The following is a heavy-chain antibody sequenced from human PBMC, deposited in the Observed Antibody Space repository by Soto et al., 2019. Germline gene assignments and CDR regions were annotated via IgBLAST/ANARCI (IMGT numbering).Heavy chain of an antibody. CDR1: GDTFTSYD. D-gene: IGHD4-17*01. Sequence: QVQLVQSGAEVKKPGASVKVSCKASGDTFTSYDINWVRQATGQGLECMGWTKPKSGNTCYAQKFQGSVTMPRDSYRSPAYLELNNLRSEDTAMYYCARTDGDLDYWGQGTLVTVSS. CDR3: ARTDGDLDY. CDR2: TKPKSGNT. J-gene: IGHJ4*02. V-gene: IGHV1-8*01.